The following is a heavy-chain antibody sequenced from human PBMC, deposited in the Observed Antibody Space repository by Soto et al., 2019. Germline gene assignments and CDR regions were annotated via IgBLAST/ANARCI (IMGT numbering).Heavy chain of an antibody. D-gene: IGHD2-15*01. J-gene: IGHJ4*02. CDR2: VSYDGNTK. V-gene: IGHV3-30-3*01. CDR1: GFTFTNYA. Sequence: QVQLVESGGGVVQPGRSLRLSCAASGFTFTNYAMYWVRQAPGKGLEWVAFVSYDGNTKHYAASVRGRFTVSRDNSKNTVYLQLNSLRAEDTAVCYCAREGEYCSGGSCTYFAYWGQGTLVTVSS. CDR3: AREGEYCSGGSCTYFAY.